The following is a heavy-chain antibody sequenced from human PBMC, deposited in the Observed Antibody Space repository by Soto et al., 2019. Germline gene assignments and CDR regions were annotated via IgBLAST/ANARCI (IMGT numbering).Heavy chain of an antibody. CDR3: ARALYCGGDCLGGPSYYFDY. D-gene: IGHD2-21*02. CDR2: IIPIFGTA. J-gene: IGHJ4*02. V-gene: IGHV1-69*13. Sequence: GPPVKVSCKASGGTFSSYAISWVRQAPGQGLEWMGGIIPIFGTANYAQKFQGRVTITADESTSTAYMELSSLRSEDTAVYYCARALYCGGDCLGGPSYYFDYWGQGTLVTVSS. CDR1: GGTFSSYA.